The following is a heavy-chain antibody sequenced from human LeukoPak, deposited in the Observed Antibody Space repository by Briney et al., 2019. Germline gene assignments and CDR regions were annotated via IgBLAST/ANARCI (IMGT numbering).Heavy chain of an antibody. J-gene: IGHJ4*02. CDR2: TYYSGST. V-gene: IGHV4-59*01. CDR3: ARVDSSGYYGEYYFDY. Sequence: SETLSLTCTVSGGSISSYYWSWIRQPPGKGLEWIGYTYYSGSTNYNPSLKSRVTISVDTSKNQFSLKLRSVTAADTAVYYCARVDSSGYYGEYYFDYWGQGTLVTVSS. CDR1: GGSISSYY. D-gene: IGHD3-22*01.